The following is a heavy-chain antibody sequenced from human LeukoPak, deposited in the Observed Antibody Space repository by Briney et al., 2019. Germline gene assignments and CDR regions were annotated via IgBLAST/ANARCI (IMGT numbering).Heavy chain of an antibody. CDR2: IYYSGST. CDR3: ASDGPYRCSSTSCYHDAFDI. CDR1: GGSISSYY. V-gene: IGHV4-59*01. Sequence: SETLSLTCTVSGGSISSYYWSWIRQPPGKGLEWIGYIYYSGSTNYNPSLKSRVTISVDTSKNQFSLKLSSVTAADTAVYYCASDGPYRCSSTSCYHDAFDIWGQGTMVTVSS. J-gene: IGHJ3*02. D-gene: IGHD2-2*01.